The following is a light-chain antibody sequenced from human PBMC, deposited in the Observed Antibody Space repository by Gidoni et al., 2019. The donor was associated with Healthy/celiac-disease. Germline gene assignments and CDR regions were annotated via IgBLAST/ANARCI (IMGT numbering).Light chain of an antibody. Sequence: DSVMTQSQDSLAVSLGERATINCKSSQSVLYSANNKNYLAWYQQKPGQPPKLLIYWASTRESGVPDRFRGSGSGTDFTLTISSLQAEDVAVYYCQQYYSTPRTFGQGTKVEIK. CDR3: QQYYSTPRT. V-gene: IGKV4-1*01. CDR1: QSVLYSANNKNY. J-gene: IGKJ1*01. CDR2: WAS.